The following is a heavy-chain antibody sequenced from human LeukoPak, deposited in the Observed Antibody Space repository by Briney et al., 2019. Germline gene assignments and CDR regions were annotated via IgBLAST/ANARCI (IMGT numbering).Heavy chain of an antibody. Sequence: GGSLRLSCAASGFTFTNYAMSWVRPAPGKGLEWVSAIRGTGGSTYYADSVKGRFTISRDNSKNTLYLQMNSLRAEDTAIYYCAKRSDGYSGFDYWGQGTLVTVSS. CDR1: GFTFTNYA. CDR2: IRGTGGST. V-gene: IGHV3-23*01. J-gene: IGHJ4*02. CDR3: AKRSDGYSGFDY. D-gene: IGHD5-18*01.